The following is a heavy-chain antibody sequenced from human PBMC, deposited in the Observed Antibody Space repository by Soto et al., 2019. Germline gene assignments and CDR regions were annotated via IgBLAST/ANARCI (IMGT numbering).Heavy chain of an antibody. J-gene: IGHJ4*02. Sequence: QVTLKESGPVLVKPTETLTLTCTVSGFSLSNARMGVSCIRQPPGKALEWLAHIFSNDEKSYSPSLKSRLTISKDTSKSQVVLTMTNMDPVDTATYYCARTTWIQLWKPFFDYWGQGTLVTVSS. CDR2: IFSNDEK. V-gene: IGHV2-26*01. D-gene: IGHD5-18*01. CDR3: ARTTWIQLWKPFFDY. CDR1: GFSLSNARMG.